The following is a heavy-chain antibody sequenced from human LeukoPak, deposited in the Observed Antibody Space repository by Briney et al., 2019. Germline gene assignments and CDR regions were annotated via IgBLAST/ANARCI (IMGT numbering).Heavy chain of an antibody. V-gene: IGHV4-31*03. CDR3: ARDGCSGTGCYGNWFDP. CDR2: THYSGST. D-gene: IGHD2-2*01. Sequence: PSGTLSLTCTVSGGSITSGTYYWSWIRQRPGKGLEWIGYTHYSGSTYNNPSLKSRVTISVDTSKNQLSLKLRSVTAADTAVYYCARDGCSGTGCYGNWFDPWAREPWSPSPQ. CDR1: GGSITSGTYY. J-gene: IGHJ5*02.